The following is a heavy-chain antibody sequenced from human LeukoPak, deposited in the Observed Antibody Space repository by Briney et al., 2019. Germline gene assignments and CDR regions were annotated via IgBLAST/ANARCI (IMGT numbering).Heavy chain of an antibody. V-gene: IGHV3-23*01. CDR2: ISGSGGST. Sequence: GGSLRLSCAASGFTFSSYAMSRVRQAPGKGLEWVSAISGSGGSTYYADSVKGRFTISRDNSKNTLYLQMNSLRAEDTAVYYCAKRIVVVPAAIGAGGFDYWGQGTLVTVSS. J-gene: IGHJ4*02. CDR1: GFTFSSYA. D-gene: IGHD2-2*02. CDR3: AKRIVVVPAAIGAGGFDY.